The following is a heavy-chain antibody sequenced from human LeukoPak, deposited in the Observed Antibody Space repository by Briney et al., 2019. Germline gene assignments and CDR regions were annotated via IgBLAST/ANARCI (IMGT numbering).Heavy chain of an antibody. CDR2: IKPDGNDK. Sequence: GGSLRLSCAASKFTFSSYWMSWVRQAPGKGLEWVANIKPDGNDKNYLDSVRGRFTISRDNAKNSLYLQMDSLRAEDTAVYYCARHANRVGATGASDIWGQGTMVTVSS. J-gene: IGHJ3*02. D-gene: IGHD1-26*01. V-gene: IGHV3-7*01. CDR1: KFTFSSYW. CDR3: ARHANRVGATGASDI.